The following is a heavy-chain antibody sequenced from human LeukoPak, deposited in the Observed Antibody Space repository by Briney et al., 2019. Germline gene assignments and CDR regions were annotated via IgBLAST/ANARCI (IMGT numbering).Heavy chain of an antibody. V-gene: IGHV3-23*01. CDR2: ISGSGGDT. CDR1: GFTFFNYA. D-gene: IGHD2-15*01. Sequence: GGSLRLSCAASGFTFFNYAMSWVRQSPGKGLEWVSIISGSGGDTNYADSVKGRFTISRDNSNNTLYLQMNSVRAEDTAVYYCAKDLSYCSGGTCYTSRYYGMDVWGQGTTVTVSS. CDR3: AKDLSYCSGGTCYTSRYYGMDV. J-gene: IGHJ6*02.